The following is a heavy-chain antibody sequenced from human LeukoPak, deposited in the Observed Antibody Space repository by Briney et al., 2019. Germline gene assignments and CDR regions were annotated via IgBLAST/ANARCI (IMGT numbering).Heavy chain of an antibody. V-gene: IGHV3-23*01. CDR3: AKVGTVYFPLDY. D-gene: IGHD2/OR15-2a*01. Sequence: GGSLRLSCVASGFTFTSSAMSWVRQAPGKGLEWVSAISGRSGTTYYADSVKGRFTISRDNSKNTLYLQMNSLRAGDTAVYYCAKVGTVYFPLDYWGQGTLVTVSS. CDR1: GFTFTSSA. CDR2: ISGRSGTT. J-gene: IGHJ4*02.